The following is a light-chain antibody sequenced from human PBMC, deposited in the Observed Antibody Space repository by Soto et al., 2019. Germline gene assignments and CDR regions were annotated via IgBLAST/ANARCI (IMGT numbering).Light chain of an antibody. CDR3: QQYNSYSYT. J-gene: IGKJ2*01. V-gene: IGKV1-5*03. CDR1: QSISSW. Sequence: DIQMTQSPSTLSASVGDRVTITCRASQSISSWLAWYQQKPGKAPKLLIYKASSLESGVPSRFSGSGSGTEFTLTISSLQPVDFATYYCQQYNSYSYTFGQGTQLEIK. CDR2: KAS.